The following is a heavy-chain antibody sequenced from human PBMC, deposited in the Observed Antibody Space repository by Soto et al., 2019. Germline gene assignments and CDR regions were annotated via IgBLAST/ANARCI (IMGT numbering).Heavy chain of an antibody. V-gene: IGHV3-23*01. CDR1: GSTFSSYA. D-gene: IGHD3-3*01. Sequence: GGSLRLSCAASGSTFSSYAMSWVRQAPGKGLEWVSAISGSGGSTYYADSVKGRFTISRDNSKNTLYLQMNSLRAEDTAVYYCAKQGELRFLEWLLPLDYWGQGTLVTVSS. CDR2: ISGSGGST. J-gene: IGHJ4*02. CDR3: AKQGELRFLEWLLPLDY.